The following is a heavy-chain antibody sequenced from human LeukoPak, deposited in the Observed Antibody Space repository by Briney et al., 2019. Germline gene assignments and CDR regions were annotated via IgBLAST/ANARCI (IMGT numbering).Heavy chain of an antibody. V-gene: IGHV3-23*01. D-gene: IGHD5-18*01. J-gene: IGHJ4*02. CDR1: GVSFSSYA. Sequence: PGGSLRLSCAASGVSFSSYAMNWGRHGPGRGLEWVSTIGGTGGSIYHADSVKGRFFISRDNSKKLLYLQMNNVTVEDMGVYFCSRGYGPRIPLCLFWGQGTVVSVSS. CDR3: SRGYGPRIPLCLF. CDR2: IGGTGGSI.